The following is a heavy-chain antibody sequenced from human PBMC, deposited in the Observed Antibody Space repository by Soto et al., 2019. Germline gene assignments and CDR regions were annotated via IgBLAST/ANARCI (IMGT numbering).Heavy chain of an antibody. CDR2: MNPNSGNT. CDR1: GYAFTSYD. Sequence: SVKFSCKASGYAFTSYDINGVRQATGQELEWIGCMNPNSGNTGYAQKFQGRVTMTRNTSISTAYMELSSMRSEDTAVYYCARGNSWFDTCGQGSMVTVSS. CDR3: ARGNSWFDT. D-gene: IGHD1-1*01. V-gene: IGHV1-8*01. J-gene: IGHJ5*02.